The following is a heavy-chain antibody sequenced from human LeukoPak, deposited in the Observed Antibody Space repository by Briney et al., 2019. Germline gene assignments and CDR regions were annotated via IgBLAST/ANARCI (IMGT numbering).Heavy chain of an antibody. Sequence: KASQTLSLTCAVSGDSITSTTYYWGWIRQSPGKGLEWIGSIYYSGTTYYNPSLKSRVTISVDTSKSQFSLKLTSVTAADTAVYYCARSTSGSYFWADKWGQGTLVTVSS. CDR3: ARSTSGSYFWADK. J-gene: IGHJ4*02. CDR2: IYYSGTT. D-gene: IGHD1-26*01. V-gene: IGHV4-39*01. CDR1: GDSITSTTYY.